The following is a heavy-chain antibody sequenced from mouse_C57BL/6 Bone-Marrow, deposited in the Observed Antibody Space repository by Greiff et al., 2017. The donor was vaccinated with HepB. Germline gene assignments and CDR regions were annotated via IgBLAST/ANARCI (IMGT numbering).Heavy chain of an antibody. Sequence: EVQLQQSGAELVRPGASVKLSCTASGFNIKDDYMHWVKQRPEQGLEWIGWIDPENGDTEYASKFQGKATITADTSSNTAYLQLSSLTSEDTAVYYCTTSNYTWFDYWGQGTLVTVSA. CDR1: GFNIKDDY. J-gene: IGHJ3*01. V-gene: IGHV14-4*01. CDR2: IDPENGDT. D-gene: IGHD2-5*01. CDR3: TTSNYTWFDY.